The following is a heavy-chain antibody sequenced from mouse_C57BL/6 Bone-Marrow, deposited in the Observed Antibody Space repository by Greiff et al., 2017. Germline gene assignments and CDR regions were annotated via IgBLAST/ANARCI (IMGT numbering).Heavy chain of an antibody. CDR3: ARLYYGSSLAWFAY. CDR2: ISSGGSYT. V-gene: IGHV5-6*01. J-gene: IGHJ3*01. CDR1: GFTFSSYG. Sequence: EVKLMESGGDLVKPGGSLKLSCAASGFTFSSYGMSWVRQTPDKRLEWFATISSGGSYTYYPDSVKGRFTISRDDAKNTLYLQMSSLKSEDTDMYYCARLYYGSSLAWFAYWGQGTLVTVSA. D-gene: IGHD1-1*01.